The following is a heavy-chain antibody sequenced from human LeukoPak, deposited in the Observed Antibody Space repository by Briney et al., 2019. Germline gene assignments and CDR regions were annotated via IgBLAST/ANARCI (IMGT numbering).Heavy chain of an antibody. J-gene: IGHJ4*02. V-gene: IGHV4-59*01. CDR2: IYYSGST. CDR1: GGSISSYY. D-gene: IGHD3-22*01. Sequence: SETLSLTCTVSGGSISSYYWSWIRQPPGKGLEWIGYIYYSGSTNYNPSLKSRVTISLDTSKNQCSLKLRSVTAEDTAVNYCARGTGYYYDSSGSPYFDYWGQGTLVTVSS. CDR3: ARGTGYYYDSSGSPYFDY.